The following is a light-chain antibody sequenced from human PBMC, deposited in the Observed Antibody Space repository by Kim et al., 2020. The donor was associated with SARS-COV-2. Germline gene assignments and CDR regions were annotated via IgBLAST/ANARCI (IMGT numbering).Light chain of an antibody. Sequence: EIVLTQSPGTLSLSPGERVTLSCRASQSISSGYFAWYQQKPGRSPRLLIYGVSSRATGIPDRFSGSGSGTDFTLTISRLEPEDFAVYYCQLFGGSPLYSFGQGTKLEI. V-gene: IGKV3-20*01. J-gene: IGKJ2*03. CDR1: QSISSGY. CDR3: QLFGGSPLYS. CDR2: GVS.